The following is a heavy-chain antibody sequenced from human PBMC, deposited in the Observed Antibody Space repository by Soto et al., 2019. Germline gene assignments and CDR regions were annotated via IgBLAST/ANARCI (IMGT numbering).Heavy chain of an antibody. V-gene: IGHV1-18*01. CDR3: ASANYGDSAY. J-gene: IGHJ4*02. CDR1: GYTFPSST. D-gene: IGHD4-17*01. CDR2: INAYNGDT. Sequence: QVELVQSGAEVKKPGASVKVSCKASGYTFPSSTISWLRQAPGQGHEWMGWINAYNGDTKYAHRLQGRVTMTTDTSTNTAYLELASLTSDDTAIYYCASANYGDSAYWGQGTLVTVSS.